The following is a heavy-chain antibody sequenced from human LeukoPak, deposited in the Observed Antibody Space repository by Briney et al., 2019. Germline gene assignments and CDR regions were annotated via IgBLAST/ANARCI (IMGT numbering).Heavy chain of an antibody. CDR1: GFTFNNYW. Sequence: PGGSLRLSCVASGFTFNNYWMMWVRQTPGKGLEWVATIKQDGSDKNYVASVKGRFTISRDNAKNSLYLQMNSLRAEDTAVYYCAELGITMIGGVWGKGTTVTISS. D-gene: IGHD3-10*02. CDR2: IKQDGSDK. CDR3: AELGITMIGGV. J-gene: IGHJ6*04. V-gene: IGHV3-7*01.